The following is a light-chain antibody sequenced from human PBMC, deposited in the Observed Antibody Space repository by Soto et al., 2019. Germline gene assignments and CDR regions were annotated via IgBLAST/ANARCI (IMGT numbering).Light chain of an antibody. CDR1: QSVTNNY. CDR3: QQNANWPLT. V-gene: IGKV3-20*01. CDR2: GAS. J-gene: IGKJ4*01. Sequence: EIVLTQSPGTLSLSPGERATLSCRASQSVTNNYLAWYQQKPGQAPRLLIFGASRRSTGVPDRFSGSGSGTDFTLTISRLEPEDFAVYYCQQNANWPLTFGGGTKVDIK.